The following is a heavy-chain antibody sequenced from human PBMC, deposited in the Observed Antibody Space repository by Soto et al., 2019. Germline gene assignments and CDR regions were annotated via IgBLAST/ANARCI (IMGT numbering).Heavy chain of an antibody. CDR1: GFTFSDYG. CDR2: ISHDGSEK. CDR3: AKGSQEQVSLNFAMDV. Sequence: QVQLVESGGGVVQPGRSLRLSCAASGFTFSDYGMHWVRQVPGKGLDWVAIISHDGSEKYYADTVKGRFTISIDNSENTVYMQMKSLRNEEAAVFFGAKGSQEQVSLNFAMDVWGQGTTVTVSS. J-gene: IGHJ6*02. D-gene: IGHD3-10*01. V-gene: IGHV3-30*18.